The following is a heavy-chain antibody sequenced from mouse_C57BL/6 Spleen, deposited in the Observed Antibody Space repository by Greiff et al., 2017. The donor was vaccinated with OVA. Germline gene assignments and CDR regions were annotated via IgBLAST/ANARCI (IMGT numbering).Heavy chain of an antibody. D-gene: IGHD2-4*01. CDR1: GYTFTDYE. CDR3: TREDYDYDGRFAY. V-gene: IGHV1-15*01. CDR2: IDPETGGT. Sequence: QVQLKQSGAELVRPGASVTLSCKASGYTFTDYEMHWVKQTPVHGLEWIGAIDPETGGTAYNQKFKGKAILTADKSSSTAYMELRSLTSEDSAVYYCTREDYDYDGRFAYWGQGTLVTVSA. J-gene: IGHJ3*01.